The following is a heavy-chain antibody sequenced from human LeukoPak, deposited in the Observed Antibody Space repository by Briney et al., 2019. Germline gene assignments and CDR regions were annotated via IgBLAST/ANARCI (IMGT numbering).Heavy chain of an antibody. CDR2: VYYSGNT. J-gene: IGHJ4*02. Sequence: SETLSLTCTVSGGSISSYYWSWIRQPPGRGLEYIGHVYYSGNTDYNPSLKSRVTMSVDTSKNQFSLRLNSVTAADTAVYYCARWYCSTTTCYYLDHWGQGTPVTVSS. CDR1: GGSISSYY. D-gene: IGHD2-2*01. V-gene: IGHV4-59*01. CDR3: ARWYCSTTTCYYLDH.